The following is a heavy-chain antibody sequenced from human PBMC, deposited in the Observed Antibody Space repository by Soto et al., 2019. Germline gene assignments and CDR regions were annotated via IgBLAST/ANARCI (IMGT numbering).Heavy chain of an antibody. CDR2: IIPIFGTA. CDR3: ARGFGYSSSWYGEYFQH. J-gene: IGHJ1*01. D-gene: IGHD6-13*01. Sequence: QVQLVQSGAEVKKPGSSVKVSCKASGGTFSSYAISWVRQAPGQGLEWMGGIIPIFGTANYAQKIQGRVTITADESTSTAYMELSSLRSEDTAVYYCARGFGYSSSWYGEYFQHWGQGTLVTVSS. CDR1: GGTFSSYA. V-gene: IGHV1-69*01.